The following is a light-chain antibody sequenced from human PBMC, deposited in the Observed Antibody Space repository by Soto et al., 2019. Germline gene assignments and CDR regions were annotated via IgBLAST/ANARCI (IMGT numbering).Light chain of an antibody. J-gene: IGLJ7*01. CDR3: QTWGTGPAV. Sequence: QLVLTQSPSASASLGASVKLTCTLSSGHSSYAIAWHQQQPEKGPRYLMKLNSDGSHSKGDGIPDRFSGSSSEAERYLTISSLQSEDEADYYCQTWGTGPAVFGGGTQLTVL. CDR1: SGHSSYA. V-gene: IGLV4-69*01. CDR2: LNSDGSH.